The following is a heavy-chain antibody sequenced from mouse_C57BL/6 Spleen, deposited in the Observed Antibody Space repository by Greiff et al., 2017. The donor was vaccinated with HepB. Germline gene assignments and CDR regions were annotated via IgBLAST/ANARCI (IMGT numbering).Heavy chain of an antibody. CDR1: GYTFTSYW. CDR3: ARMITTRYYFDY. Sequence: QVQLQQPGAELVKPGASVKLSCKASGYTFTSYWMQWVKQRPGQGLEWIGEIDPSDSYTNYNQKFKGKATLTVDTFSSTAYMQLSSLTSEDSAVYYCARMITTRYYFDYWGQGTTLTVSS. V-gene: IGHV1-50*01. D-gene: IGHD2-4*01. J-gene: IGHJ2*01. CDR2: IDPSDSYT.